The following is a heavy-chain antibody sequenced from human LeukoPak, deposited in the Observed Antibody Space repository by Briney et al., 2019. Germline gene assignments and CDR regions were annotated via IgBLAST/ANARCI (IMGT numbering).Heavy chain of an antibody. CDR3: TRAPGGSGWYSTPYYFDY. CDR1: GFTFDDYA. V-gene: IGHV3-9*01. CDR2: ITWNRDNI. D-gene: IGHD6-19*01. Sequence: GGSLRLSCTVSGFTFDDYAMHWARHTPGKGLEWVAGITWNRDNIGYGDSVKGRFTISRDNVKNVLYLQMNSLTAEDTAVYYCTRAPGGSGWYSTPYYFDYWGQGTLVTVSS. J-gene: IGHJ4*02.